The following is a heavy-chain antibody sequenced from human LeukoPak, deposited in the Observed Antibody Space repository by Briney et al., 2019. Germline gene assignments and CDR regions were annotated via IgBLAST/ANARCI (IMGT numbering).Heavy chain of an antibody. CDR1: GHTFTSYY. Sequence: GASVKVSCKASGHTFTSYYMHWVRQATGQRPEWMGWMSPNSGDTGYAQKFQDRVTMTRNTSISTAYMELSSLRSDDTAVYYCARGPPNWGYDYWGPGTLVTVSS. D-gene: IGHD7-27*01. V-gene: IGHV1-8*02. CDR2: MSPNSGDT. J-gene: IGHJ4*02. CDR3: ARGPPNWGYDY.